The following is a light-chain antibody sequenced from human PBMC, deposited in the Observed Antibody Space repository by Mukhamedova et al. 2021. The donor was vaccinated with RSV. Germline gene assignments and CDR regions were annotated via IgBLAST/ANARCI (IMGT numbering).Light chain of an antibody. J-gene: IGKJ2*01. V-gene: IGKV3-20*01. Sequence: GERATLSCRASQSIRSSYLAWYQQKPGQAPRLLIYGASSRPTGIPDRFSGSGSGTDFTLTISRLEPEDFAVYYCQLYGTSPPRYT. CDR1: QSIRSSY. CDR2: GAS. CDR3: QLYGTSPPRYT.